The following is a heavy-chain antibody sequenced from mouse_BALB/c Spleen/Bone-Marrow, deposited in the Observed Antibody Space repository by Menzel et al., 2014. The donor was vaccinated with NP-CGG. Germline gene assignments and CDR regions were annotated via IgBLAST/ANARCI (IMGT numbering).Heavy chain of an antibody. CDR2: IDPANGNT. CDR3: ARWLPLAY. D-gene: IGHD2-2*01. J-gene: IGHJ3*01. V-gene: IGHV14-3*02. CDR1: GFNIKDTY. Sequence: EVHLVESGAELVKPGASVKLSCTASGFNIKDTYMHWVKQRPEQGLEWIGRIDPANGNTKYDPKFQGKATITADTSSNTAYLQLSCLTSEDTAVYYCARWLPLAYWGQGTLVTVSA.